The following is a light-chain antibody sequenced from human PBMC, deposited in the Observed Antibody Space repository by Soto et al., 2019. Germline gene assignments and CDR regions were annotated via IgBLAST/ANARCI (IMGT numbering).Light chain of an antibody. CDR2: GAS. Sequence: EIVLTQSPGTLSLSPGERATLSCRASQGVRSNLAWYQQKPGQPPRLLIFGASTRAPGIPARFSGFGSGTDFTLTISRLEPEDFAVYYCQQYGSIPRTFGQGTKVDIK. V-gene: IGKV3-20*01. J-gene: IGKJ1*01. CDR1: QGVRSN. CDR3: QQYGSIPRT.